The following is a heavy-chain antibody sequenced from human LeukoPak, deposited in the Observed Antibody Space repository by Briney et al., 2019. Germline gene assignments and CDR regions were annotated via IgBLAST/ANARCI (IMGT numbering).Heavy chain of an antibody. CDR1: GFAFSSFA. CDR2: INGGGNTT. V-gene: IGHV3-23*01. CDR3: PKELHVAVAVADYYYFYMDV. J-gene: IGHJ6*03. D-gene: IGHD6-19*01. Sequence: RAGGSLRLSCAASGFAFSSFAMGWVRQSPGKGLEWLSTINGGGNTTFYSDSVKGRFTISRDNSKNTLYLHMDSLRPDDTATYYCPKELHVAVAVADYYYFYMDVWGRGTAVTVSS.